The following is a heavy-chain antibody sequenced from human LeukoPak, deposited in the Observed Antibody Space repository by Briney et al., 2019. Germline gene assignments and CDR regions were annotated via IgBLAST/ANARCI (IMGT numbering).Heavy chain of an antibody. D-gene: IGHD3-22*01. Sequence: SETLSLTCTVSGGSISSYYWSWIRQPPGKGLEWIGEINHSGSTNYNPSLKSRVTISVDTSKNQFSLKLSSVTAADTAVYYCARVARNYYDSSGYYDYWGQGTLVTVSS. J-gene: IGHJ4*02. CDR1: GGSISSYY. CDR2: INHSGST. CDR3: ARVARNYYDSSGYYDY. V-gene: IGHV4-34*01.